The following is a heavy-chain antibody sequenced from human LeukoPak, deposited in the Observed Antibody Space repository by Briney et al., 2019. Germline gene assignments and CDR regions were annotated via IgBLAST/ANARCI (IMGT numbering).Heavy chain of an antibody. Sequence: GGSLRLSCVGPGFTFTDYAIHWLRQAPGKGMESVAFISSDGNTKFYADSLKGRITISRDNFRNTVFLEMTTLRPEDTALYYCVRDLTYGARFDYWGQGTLVTVSS. D-gene: IGHD3-9*01. J-gene: IGHJ4*02. V-gene: IGHV3-30*04. CDR3: VRDLTYGARFDY. CDR2: ISSDGNTK. CDR1: GFTFTDYA.